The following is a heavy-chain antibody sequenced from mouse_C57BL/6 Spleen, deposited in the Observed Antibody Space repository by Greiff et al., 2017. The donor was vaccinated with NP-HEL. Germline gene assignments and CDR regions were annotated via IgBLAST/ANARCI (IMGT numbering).Heavy chain of an antibody. Sequence: VQLQQSGAELVRPGSSVKLSCKASGYTFTSYWMHWVKQRPIQGLEWIGNINPSDSETHYNQKFKDKATLTVDKSSSTAYMQLSSLTSEDSAVYYCARRGWDVWGQGTLVTVSA. CDR1: GYTFTSYW. J-gene: IGHJ3*02. V-gene: IGHV1-52*01. D-gene: IGHD4-1*01. CDR2: INPSDSET. CDR3: ARRGWDV.